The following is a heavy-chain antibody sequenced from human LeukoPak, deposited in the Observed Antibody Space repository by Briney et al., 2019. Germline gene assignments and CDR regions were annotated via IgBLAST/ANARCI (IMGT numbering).Heavy chain of an antibody. J-gene: IGHJ4*02. CDR3: ASSEGVLGTSLDY. V-gene: IGHV4-59*08. CDR2: IYYSGST. CDR1: GGSISSYY. Sequence: PSETLSLTCTVSGGSISSYYWSWIRQPPGKGLEWIGYIYYSGSTNYNPSLKSRVTISVDTSKNQFSLKLSTVTAADTAVYYCASSEGVLGTSLDYWGQGTLVTVSS. D-gene: IGHD3-10*01.